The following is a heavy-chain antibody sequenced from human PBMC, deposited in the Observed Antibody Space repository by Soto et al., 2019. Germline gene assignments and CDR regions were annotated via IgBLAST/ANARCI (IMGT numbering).Heavy chain of an antibody. Sequence: GSLRLSAAASGFNLRTSWMHWVRQAPGKGLVWVARMNSDGSTISYADSVKGRFTISRDKNKNPLFLQMNSLRVEDTALYYCASQLLYGYWGQGTLVTVSS. V-gene: IGHV3-74*01. J-gene: IGHJ4*02. CDR1: GFNLRTSW. CDR2: MNSDGSTI. CDR3: ASQLLYGY. D-gene: IGHD1-1*01.